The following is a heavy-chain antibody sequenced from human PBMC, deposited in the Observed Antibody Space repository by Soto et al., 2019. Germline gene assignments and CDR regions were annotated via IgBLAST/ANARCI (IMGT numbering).Heavy chain of an antibody. CDR3: ARDCGVGSCYPGMDV. CDR2: ISSSGYI. J-gene: IGHJ6*02. CDR1: GFNFNSYT. Sequence: PGGSLRLSCAASGFNFNSYTINWVRQAPGKRLEWLSSISSSGYIFSTDSVRGRFTISRDNAKNSVYLQINSLRAEDTAVYFCARDCGVGSCYPGMDVWGQGTTVTVSS. V-gene: IGHV3-21*01. D-gene: IGHD2-15*01.